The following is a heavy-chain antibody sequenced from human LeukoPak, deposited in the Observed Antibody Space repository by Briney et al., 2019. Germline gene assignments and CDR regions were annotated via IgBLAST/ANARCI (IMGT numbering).Heavy chain of an antibody. V-gene: IGHV4-34*01. CDR1: GGSFSGYY. CDR3: ARAYDSSGYYLAPYYYYYYGMDV. CDR2: INHSGST. Sequence: SETLSLTCAVYGGSFSGYYWSRIRQPPGKGLEWIGEINHSGSTNYNPSLKSRVTISVDTSKNQFSLKLSSVTAADTAVYYCARAYDSSGYYLAPYYYYYYGMDVWGQGTTVTVSS. J-gene: IGHJ6*02. D-gene: IGHD3-22*01.